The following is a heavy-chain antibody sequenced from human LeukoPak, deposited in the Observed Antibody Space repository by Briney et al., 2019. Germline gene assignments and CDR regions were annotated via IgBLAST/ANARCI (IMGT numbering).Heavy chain of an antibody. CDR1: GGSISSYY. Sequence: SETLSLTCTVSGGSISSYYWSWIRQPPGKGLEWIGYIYYSGSTNYNPSLKSRVTISVDTSKNQFSLKLSSVTAADTAVYYCARHAPIAAAGGGWFDPWGQGTLVTVSS. J-gene: IGHJ5*02. CDR3: ARHAPIAAAGGGWFDP. CDR2: IYYSGST. D-gene: IGHD6-13*01. V-gene: IGHV4-59*08.